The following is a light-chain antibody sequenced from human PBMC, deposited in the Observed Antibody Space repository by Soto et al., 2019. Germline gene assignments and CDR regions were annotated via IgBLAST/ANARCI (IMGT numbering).Light chain of an antibody. Sequence: QSALTQPASVSGSPGQSITISCTGTSSDVGGYNYVSWYQQHPGKAPKLMIYDVSNRPSGVSNRFSGSKSGNTASLTISGRQAEDEADYYCSSYTSSSNRVFGGGTKLTVL. CDR3: SSYTSSSNRV. CDR2: DVS. V-gene: IGLV2-14*01. J-gene: IGLJ2*01. CDR1: SSDVGGYNY.